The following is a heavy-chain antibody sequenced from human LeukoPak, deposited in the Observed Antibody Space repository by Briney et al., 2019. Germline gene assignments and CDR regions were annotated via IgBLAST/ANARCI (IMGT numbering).Heavy chain of an antibody. CDR3: AKDPRGYGDYGVHDY. CDR2: ISGSGGST. J-gene: IGHJ4*02. V-gene: IGHV3-23*01. Sequence: GGSLRLSCAASGFTFSSYAMSWVRQAPGKGLEWVSAISGSGGSTYYADSVKGRFAISRDNSKNTLYLQMNSLRAEDTAVYYCAKDPRGYGDYGVHDYWGQGTLVTVSS. D-gene: IGHD4-17*01. CDR1: GFTFSSYA.